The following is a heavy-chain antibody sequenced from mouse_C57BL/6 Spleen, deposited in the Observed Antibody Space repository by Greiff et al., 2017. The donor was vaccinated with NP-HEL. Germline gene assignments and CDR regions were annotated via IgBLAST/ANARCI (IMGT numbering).Heavy chain of an antibody. V-gene: IGHV1-72*01. D-gene: IGHD3-2*02. Sequence: VQLQQPGAELVKPGASVTLSCKASGYTFTSYWMHWVKQRPGRGLEWIGRIDPNSGGTKYNEKFKSKATLTVDKPSSTAYMQLSSLTSEDSAVYYCARPRDSSGYVFYAMDYWGQGTLVTVSS. CDR2: IDPNSGGT. J-gene: IGHJ4*01. CDR3: ARPRDSSGYVFYAMDY. CDR1: GYTFTSYW.